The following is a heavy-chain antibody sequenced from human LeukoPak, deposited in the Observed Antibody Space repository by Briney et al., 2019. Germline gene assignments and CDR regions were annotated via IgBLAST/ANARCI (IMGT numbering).Heavy chain of an antibody. CDR1: GYSFTSYY. D-gene: IGHD3-22*01. J-gene: IGHJ3*02. CDR3: ARVKPNYYDSSAYGTFDI. V-gene: IGHV1-46*01. Sequence: ASVRVSCKASGYSFTSYYMHWVRQAPGQGLEWMGIINPTGVSTSYAQKFQGRVTMTRDTSTSTVYMELRSLRSEDTAVYYCARVKPNYYDSSAYGTFDIWGQGTMVPVSS. CDR2: INPTGVST.